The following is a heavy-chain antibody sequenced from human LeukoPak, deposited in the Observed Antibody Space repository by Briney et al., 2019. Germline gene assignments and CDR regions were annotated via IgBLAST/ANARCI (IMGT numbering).Heavy chain of an antibody. CDR1: GFTFSSYE. D-gene: IGHD6-19*01. Sequence: GGSLRLSCAASGFTFSSYEMNWVRLAPGKGLEWVSYISSSGSTIYYADSVKGRFTISRDNAKNSLYLQMNSLRAEDTAVYYCARASSGRGYYYYYMDVWGKGTTVTVSS. J-gene: IGHJ6*03. CDR3: ARASSGRGYYYYYMDV. V-gene: IGHV3-48*03. CDR2: ISSSGSTI.